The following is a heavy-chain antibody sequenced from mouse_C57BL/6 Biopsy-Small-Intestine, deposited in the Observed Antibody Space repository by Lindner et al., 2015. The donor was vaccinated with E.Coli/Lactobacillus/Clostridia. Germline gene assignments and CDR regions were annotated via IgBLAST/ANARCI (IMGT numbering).Heavy chain of an antibody. V-gene: IGHV1-54*01. D-gene: IGHD1-1*01. J-gene: IGHJ4*01. Sequence: VQLQESGAELVRPGTSVKVSCKASGYAFTNYLIEWVKQRPGQGLEWIGVINPGSGGTNYNEKFKGKATLTADKSSSTAYMQLSSLTSEDSAVYFCARGGYGSSSYYYAMDYWGQGTSVTVSS. CDR1: GYAFTNYL. CDR2: INPGSGGT. CDR3: ARGGYGSSSYYYAMDY.